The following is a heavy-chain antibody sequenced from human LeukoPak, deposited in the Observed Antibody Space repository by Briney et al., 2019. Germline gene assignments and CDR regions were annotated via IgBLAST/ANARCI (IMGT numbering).Heavy chain of an antibody. D-gene: IGHD6-25*01. Sequence: GGSLRLSCAASGFTFSHYAMHWVHQAPGKGLEWVSFISYDGSNEYYADSVKGRLTISRDNSKNTLYLQINSLRAEDTAVYYCAKGGGNDYYGMDVWGQGTTVTVSS. CDR3: AKGGGNDYYGMDV. J-gene: IGHJ6*02. CDR1: GFTFSHYA. CDR2: ISYDGSNE. V-gene: IGHV3-30-3*01.